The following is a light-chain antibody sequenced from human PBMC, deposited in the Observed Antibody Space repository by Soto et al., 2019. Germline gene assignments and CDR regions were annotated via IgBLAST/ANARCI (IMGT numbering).Light chain of an antibody. V-gene: IGKV3-15*01. Sequence: EIVLTQSPATLSLSPGEGAALSCRASQTVKTNLDWYQQKPGQAPRLLIYGASTRATGVPDRFRGTGSGTDFTLTISSVQSEDSALYYCLQYNNWPPLTFGPGTRLEIK. CDR3: LQYNNWPPLT. CDR1: QTVKTN. J-gene: IGKJ5*01. CDR2: GAS.